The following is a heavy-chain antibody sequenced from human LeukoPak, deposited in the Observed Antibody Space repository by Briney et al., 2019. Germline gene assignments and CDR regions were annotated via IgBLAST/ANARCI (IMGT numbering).Heavy chain of an antibody. Sequence: PSETLSLTCTVSGGSISSGNYYWSWIRQPAGKGLEWIGRISTSGSTDYNPSLKSRVTISVDTSKNQFSLKLNSVTAADTALYYCARARRDLLAFDLWGQGTMVTVSS. D-gene: IGHD1-26*01. J-gene: IGHJ3*01. V-gene: IGHV4-61*02. CDR1: GGSISSGNYY. CDR3: ARARRDLLAFDL. CDR2: ISTSGST.